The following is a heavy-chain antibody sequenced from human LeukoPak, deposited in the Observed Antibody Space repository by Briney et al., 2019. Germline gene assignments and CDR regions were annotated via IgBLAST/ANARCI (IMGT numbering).Heavy chain of an antibody. CDR3: ARQVGVDDAFDI. CDR1: GFTFSIYN. V-gene: IGHV3-21*01. Sequence: GGSLRLSCAASGFTFSIYNMNWVRQAPGKGLEWVSSISSGSSYIFYADSVKGRFTISRDNAKNSLYLQMNSLRAEDTAVYYCARQVGVDDAFDIWGQGTMVTISS. D-gene: IGHD1-26*01. CDR2: ISSGSSYI. J-gene: IGHJ3*02.